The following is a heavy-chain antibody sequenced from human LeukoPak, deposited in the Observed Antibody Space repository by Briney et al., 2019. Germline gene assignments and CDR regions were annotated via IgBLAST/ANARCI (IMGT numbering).Heavy chain of an antibody. J-gene: IGHJ4*02. CDR2: ISGSGGST. CDR1: GFTFSSHP. CDR3: TTRGRYQYNWNDDDY. V-gene: IGHV3-23*01. D-gene: IGHD1-1*01. Sequence: GGSLRLSCGASGFTFSSHPMNWVRQAPGKGLEWVSTISGSGGSTYYADSVKGRFTISRDNSKNTLYLQMNSLRAEDTAVYYCTTRGRYQYNWNDDDYWGQGTLVTVSS.